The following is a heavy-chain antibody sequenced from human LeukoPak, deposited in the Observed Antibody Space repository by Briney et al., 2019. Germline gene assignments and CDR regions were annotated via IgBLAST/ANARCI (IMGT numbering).Heavy chain of an antibody. CDR2: IGTAGDT. Sequence: GGSLRLSCAASGFTFSSYDMHWVRQATGKGLEWVSVIGTAGDTYYPGSVRGRFTISRENVKNSLYLQMDSLRAGDTAVYYCGRAAAVAGHGMDVWGQGTTVTVSS. CDR1: GFTFSSYD. D-gene: IGHD1-14*01. V-gene: IGHV3-13*01. CDR3: GRAAAVAGHGMDV. J-gene: IGHJ6*02.